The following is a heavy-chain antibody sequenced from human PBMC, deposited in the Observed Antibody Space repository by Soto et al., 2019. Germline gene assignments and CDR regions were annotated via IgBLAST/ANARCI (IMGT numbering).Heavy chain of an antibody. V-gene: IGHV3-30*18. CDR1: GFTFSSYG. Sequence: SLRLSCAASGFTFSSYGMHWVRQAPGKGLEWVAVISYDGSNKYYADSVKGRFTISRDNSKNTLYLQMNSLRAEDTAVYYCAKDQAQVVATIWGYYYYGMDVWGQGTTVTVSS. J-gene: IGHJ6*02. CDR3: AKDQAQVVATIWGYYYYGMDV. CDR2: ISYDGSNK. D-gene: IGHD5-12*01.